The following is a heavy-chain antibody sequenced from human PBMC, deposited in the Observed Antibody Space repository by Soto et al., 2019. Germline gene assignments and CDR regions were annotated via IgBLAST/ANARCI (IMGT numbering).Heavy chain of an antibody. Sequence: GASVKVSCKASGGTFSSYAISWVRQAPGQGLEWMGGIIPIFGTANYAQKFQGRVTITADESTSTAYMELSSLRSEDTAVYYCARVPGYSGYDCYFDYWGQGTLVTGSS. J-gene: IGHJ4*02. CDR3: ARVPGYSGYDCYFDY. CDR2: IIPIFGTA. V-gene: IGHV1-69*13. D-gene: IGHD5-12*01. CDR1: GGTFSSYA.